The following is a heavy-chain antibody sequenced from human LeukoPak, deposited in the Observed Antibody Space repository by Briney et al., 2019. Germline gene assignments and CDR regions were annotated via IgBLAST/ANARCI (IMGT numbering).Heavy chain of an antibody. J-gene: IGHJ4*02. V-gene: IGHV4-34*01. CDR2: INHSGST. CDR1: GGSFSGYY. D-gene: IGHD3-10*01. CDR3: ARAHYYGSGSHDY. Sequence: SETLSLTCAVYGGSFSGYYWSWIRQPPGKGLEWIGEINHSGSTNYNLSLKSRVTISVDTSKNQFSLKLSSVTAADTAVYYCARAHYYGSGSHDYWGQGTLVTVSS.